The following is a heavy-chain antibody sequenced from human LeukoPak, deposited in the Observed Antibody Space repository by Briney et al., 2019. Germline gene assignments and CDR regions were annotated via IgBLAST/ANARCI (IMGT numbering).Heavy chain of an antibody. J-gene: IGHJ4*02. D-gene: IGHD7-27*01. Sequence: GGSLRLSCAASGFTFSSYAMHWVRQAPGKGLEWVAVISYDGSNKYYADSVKGRFTVSRDNSKNTLYLQMNSLRAEDTAVYYCARDRTGDTIYYFDYWGQGTLVTVSS. V-gene: IGHV3-30-3*01. CDR1: GFTFSSYA. CDR2: ISYDGSNK. CDR3: ARDRTGDTIYYFDY.